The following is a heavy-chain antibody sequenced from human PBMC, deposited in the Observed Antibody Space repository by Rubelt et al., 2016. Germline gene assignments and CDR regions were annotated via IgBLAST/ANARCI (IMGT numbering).Heavy chain of an antibody. CDR3: ARDLDYHCSSTSCYGGMDV. D-gene: IGHD2-2*01. V-gene: IGHV4-59*12. CDR1: GGSISSYY. Sequence: GPGLVRDRVSEGLTCTVSGGSISSYYWSWIRQSPGEGLEWIGYFLYSGSTNFNPSLRSRATISLDTSKNQFSLRLSSVTAADTAVYYCARDLDYHCSSTSCYGGMDVWGQGTTVTVSS. J-gene: IGHJ6*02. CDR2: FLYSGST.